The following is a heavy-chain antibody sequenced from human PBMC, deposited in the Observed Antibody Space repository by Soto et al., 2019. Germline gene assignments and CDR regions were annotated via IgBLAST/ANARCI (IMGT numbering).Heavy chain of an antibody. CDR1: GYTFTGYY. CDR3: ASIDGNHFDY. V-gene: IGHV1-2*02. CDR2: INPNSGGT. D-gene: IGHD1-1*01. Sequence: ASVKVSCKASGYTFTGYYMHWVRQAPGQGLEWMGWINPNSGGTNYAQKFQGRVTMTRDKSTSTAYMELSSLRSEGTAVYYCASIDGNHFDYWGQGTLVTVSS. J-gene: IGHJ4*02.